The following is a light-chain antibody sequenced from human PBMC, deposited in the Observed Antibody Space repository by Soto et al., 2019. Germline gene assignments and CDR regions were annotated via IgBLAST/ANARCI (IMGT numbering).Light chain of an antibody. CDR2: AAS. CDR3: QHYYNYPWT. J-gene: IGKJ1*01. CDR1: QDIHNY. V-gene: IGKV1-8*01. Sequence: AVLLTQSPSSFSASTGDRATITCRASQDIHNYLAWYQQVPGKAPKLLLYAASILQPGVPSRFSGSGSGTDFTLTIDGLQSEDFATYFCQHYYNYPWTFGQGTTVE.